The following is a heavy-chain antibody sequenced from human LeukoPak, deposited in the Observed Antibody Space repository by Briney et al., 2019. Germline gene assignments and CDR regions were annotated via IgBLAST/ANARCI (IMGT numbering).Heavy chain of an antibody. Sequence: SETLSLTCTVSGGSISSYYWSWIRQPPGKGLEWIGEINHSGSTNYNPSLKSRVTISVDTSKSQFSLKLSSVTAADTAVYYCARGRSDHPFDYWGQGTLVTVSS. CDR2: INHSGST. CDR1: GGSISSYY. V-gene: IGHV4-34*01. D-gene: IGHD2-15*01. J-gene: IGHJ4*02. CDR3: ARGRSDHPFDY.